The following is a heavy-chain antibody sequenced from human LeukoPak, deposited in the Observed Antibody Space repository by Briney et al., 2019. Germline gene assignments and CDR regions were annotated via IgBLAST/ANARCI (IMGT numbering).Heavy chain of an antibody. Sequence: WMGIIFPDDSDTRYSPSFQGQVTISADKSVSTAYLQWSSLKASDTAMYFCARPSRGLLLDYWGQGTLLTVSS. V-gene: IGHV5-51*01. CDR2: IFPDDSDT. D-gene: IGHD3-10*01. CDR3: ARPSRGLLLDY. J-gene: IGHJ4*02.